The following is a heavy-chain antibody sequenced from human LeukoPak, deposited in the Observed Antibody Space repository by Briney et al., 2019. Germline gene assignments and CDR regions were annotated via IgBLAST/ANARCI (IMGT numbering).Heavy chain of an antibody. CDR2: ISSAGTT. CDR3: ATGDDTSGPDLYYFDF. D-gene: IGHD3-22*01. V-gene: IGHV3-53*05. J-gene: IGHJ4*02. Sequence: PGGSLRLSCAVSGLTFSDYRMSWVRQAPGKGLEWVSIISSAGTTYYADSVKGRFTISRDNSKNTLYVQMNSLRAEDTAVYYCATGDDTSGPDLYYFDFWGQGTLVTVSS. CDR1: GLTFSDYR.